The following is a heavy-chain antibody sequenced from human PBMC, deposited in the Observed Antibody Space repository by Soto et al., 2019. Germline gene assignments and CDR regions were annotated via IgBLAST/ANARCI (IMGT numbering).Heavy chain of an antibody. J-gene: IGHJ4*02. V-gene: IGHV1-69*06. CDR1: GGTFNSYG. Sequence: QAHLAQSGAEVKKPGSSVTVSCKASGGTFNSYGISWVRQAPGQGFDWMGVIIPLYGTVNYAQKFQGRVSITADKSTSTAYMDLNSLRSDDTAVYYCARVRVIRGVIPSHFGLWGQGTQVTVSS. CDR3: ARVRVIRGVIPSHFGL. D-gene: IGHD3-10*01. CDR2: IIPLYGTV.